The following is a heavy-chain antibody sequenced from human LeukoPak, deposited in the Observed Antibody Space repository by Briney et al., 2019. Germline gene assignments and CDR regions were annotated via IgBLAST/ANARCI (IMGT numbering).Heavy chain of an antibody. CDR3: ARSFHYYAPPFDY. CDR2: INPNSGGT. V-gene: IGHV1-2*02. D-gene: IGHD3-10*01. J-gene: IGHJ4*02. Sequence: RASVTVSCKASGYTFTGYYMHWVRQAPGQGLEWMGWINPNSGGTNYAQKFQGRVTMTRDTSISTAYMELSRLRSDDTAVYYCARSFHYYAPPFDYWGQGTLVTVSS. CDR1: GYTFTGYY.